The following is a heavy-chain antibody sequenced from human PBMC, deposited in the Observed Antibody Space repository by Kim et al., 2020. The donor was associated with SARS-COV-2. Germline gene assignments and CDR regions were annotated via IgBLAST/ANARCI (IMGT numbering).Heavy chain of an antibody. CDR3: ARASLVVVVAATPGGYDY. J-gene: IGHJ4*02. V-gene: IGHV3-7*03. CDR2: IKQDGSEK. D-gene: IGHD2-15*01. CDR1: GFTFSSYW. Sequence: GGSLRLSCAASGFTFSSYWMSWVRQAPGKGLEWVANIKQDGSEKYYVDSVKGRFTISRDNAKNSLYLQMNSLRAEDTAVYYCARASLVVVVAATPGGYDYWGQGTLVTISS.